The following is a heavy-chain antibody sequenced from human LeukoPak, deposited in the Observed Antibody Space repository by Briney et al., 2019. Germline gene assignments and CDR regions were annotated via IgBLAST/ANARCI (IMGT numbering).Heavy chain of an antibody. CDR3: ARGLRHCDRTSCFQPFDC. V-gene: IGHV3-53*01. CDR1: GFTVSSSY. J-gene: IGHJ4*02. Sequence: GGSLRLSCAASGFTVSSSYMTWVRQAPGRGLEWVSITYADGYTFYADSVKGRFTISRDSSKNTLCLQMNSLRAEDTAMYYCARGLRHCDRTSCFQPFDCWGQGTLVTVSS. D-gene: IGHD2-2*01. CDR2: TYADGYT.